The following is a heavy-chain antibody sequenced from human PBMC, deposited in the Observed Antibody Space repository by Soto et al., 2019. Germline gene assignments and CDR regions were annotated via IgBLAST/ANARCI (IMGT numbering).Heavy chain of an antibody. D-gene: IGHD3-10*01. Sequence: SETLSLTCTVSGYSISSGYYWGWIRQPPGKGLEWIGSIYHSGSTYYNPSLKSRVTISVDTSKNQFSLKLSSVTAADTAVYYCARVHTMVRGVTEPSHYFDYWGQGTLVTVSS. CDR1: GYSISSGYY. CDR2: IYHSGST. J-gene: IGHJ4*02. V-gene: IGHV4-38-2*02. CDR3: ARVHTMVRGVTEPSHYFDY.